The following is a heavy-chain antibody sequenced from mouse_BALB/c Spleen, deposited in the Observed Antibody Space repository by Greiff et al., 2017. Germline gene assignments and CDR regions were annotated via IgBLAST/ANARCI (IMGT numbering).Heavy chain of an antibody. CDR3: ASGLGGLAY. CDR2: IVPGDGST. D-gene: IGHD3-3*01. Sequence: QVQLQQSGAELVKPGASVKLSCTASGFTFTSYDINWVRQRPEQGLEWIGWIVPGDGSTKYNEKFKGKATLTTDKSSSTAYMQLSRLTSEDAAVYFCASGLGGLAYWGQGTLVTVSA. CDR1: GFTFTSYD. V-gene: IGHV1-85*01. J-gene: IGHJ3*01.